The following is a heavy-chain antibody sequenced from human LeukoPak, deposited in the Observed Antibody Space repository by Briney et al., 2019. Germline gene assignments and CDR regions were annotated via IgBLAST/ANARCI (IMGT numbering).Heavy chain of an antibody. CDR3: ARGGNPIYYYYLDV. J-gene: IGHJ6*03. V-gene: IGHV3-30-3*01. Sequence: GSLRLSCAASGFTFSSSPMHWVRQAPGKGLEWVAVISYGGNNEDYADSVKGRFTISRDNSKNTLYLQMNSLRAEDTAVYHCARGGNPIYYYYLDVWGKGTTVTVSS. CDR1: GFTFSSSP. D-gene: IGHD1-1*01. CDR2: ISYGGNNE.